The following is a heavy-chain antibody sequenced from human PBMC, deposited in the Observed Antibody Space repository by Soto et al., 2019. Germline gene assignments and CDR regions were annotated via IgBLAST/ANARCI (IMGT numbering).Heavy chain of an antibody. CDR3: ARRPVTTSGYYYYMDV. J-gene: IGHJ6*03. CDR2: IYYSGST. CDR1: GGSISSGGYY. V-gene: IGHV4-31*03. D-gene: IGHD4-17*01. Sequence: SETLSLTCTLSGGSISSGGYYWSWIRQHPGKGLEWIGYIYYSGSTYYNPSLKSRVTISVDTSKNQFSLKLSSVTAADTAVYYCARRPVTTSGYYYYMDVWGKGTTVTVSS.